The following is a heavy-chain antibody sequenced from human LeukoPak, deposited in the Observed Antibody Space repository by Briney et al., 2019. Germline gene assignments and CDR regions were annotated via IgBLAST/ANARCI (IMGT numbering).Heavy chain of an antibody. CDR1: GGSISSSSYY. Sequence: PSETLSLTCTVFGGSISSSSYYWGWIRQPPGKGLEWIGSIYYSGSTYYNPSLKSRVTISVDTSKNQFSLKLSSVTAADTAVYYCARDPPGNRNYYDSSGYYLSWGQGTLVTVSS. V-gene: IGHV4-39*07. D-gene: IGHD3-22*01. J-gene: IGHJ5*02. CDR3: ARDPPGNRNYYDSSGYYLS. CDR2: IYYSGST.